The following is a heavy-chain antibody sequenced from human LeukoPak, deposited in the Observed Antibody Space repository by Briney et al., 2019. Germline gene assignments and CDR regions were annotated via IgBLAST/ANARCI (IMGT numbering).Heavy chain of an antibody. CDR1: GFTFSSYE. CDR2: ISSSDSTI. D-gene: IGHD2-2*01. CDR3: ARGVVVPAKFDY. V-gene: IGHV3-48*03. J-gene: IGHJ4*02. Sequence: GGSLRLSCAASGFTFSSYEMNWVRQAPGKGLEWVSYISSSDSTIYYADSVKGRFTISRDNSKNTPYLQMNSLRAEDTAVYYCARGVVVPAKFDYWGQGTLVTVSS.